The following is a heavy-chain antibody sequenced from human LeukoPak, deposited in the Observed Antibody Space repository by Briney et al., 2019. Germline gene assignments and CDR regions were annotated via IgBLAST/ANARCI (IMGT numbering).Heavy chain of an antibody. CDR3: ARDQVAAATDY. CDR2: IKQDGSEK. CDR1: GFTFSSYW. V-gene: IGHV3-7*01. D-gene: IGHD6-13*01. Sequence: GGSLRLSCAASGFTFSSYWISWVRQAPGKGLEWVANIKQDGSEKYYVDSVKGRLTISRDNAKNSLYLQMNSLRAEDTAVYYCARDQVAAATDYWGQGTLVTVSS. J-gene: IGHJ4*02.